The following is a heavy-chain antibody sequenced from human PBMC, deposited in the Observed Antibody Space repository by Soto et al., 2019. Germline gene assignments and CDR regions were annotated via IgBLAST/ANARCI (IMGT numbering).Heavy chain of an antibody. J-gene: IGHJ4*02. V-gene: IGHV3-48*01. D-gene: IGHD6-13*01. CDR2: ISSSSSTI. Sequence: GGSLRLSCAASGFTFSSYSMNWVRQAPGKGLEWVSYISSSSSTIYYADSVKGRFTISRDNAKNSLYLQMNSLRAEDTAVYYCARSGYSSSWYEEVYFDYWGQGTLVTVSS. CDR3: ARSGYSSSWYEEVYFDY. CDR1: GFTFSSYS.